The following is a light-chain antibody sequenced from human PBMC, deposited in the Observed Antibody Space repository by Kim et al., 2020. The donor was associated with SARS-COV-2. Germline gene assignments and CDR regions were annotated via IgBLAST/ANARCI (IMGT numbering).Light chain of an antibody. CDR3: QQYVSSFT. J-gene: IGKJ3*01. CDR2: GTS. Sequence: EIVLTQSPDTLSLSPGERATLSCRASQSVSTSYLAWYQQKPGQAPRLLIFGTSSRATGIPDRFSGSGSGTDFTLTISRLEPEDFAVYYCQQYVSSFTFGPGTKVDIK. V-gene: IGKV3-20*01. CDR1: QSVSTSY.